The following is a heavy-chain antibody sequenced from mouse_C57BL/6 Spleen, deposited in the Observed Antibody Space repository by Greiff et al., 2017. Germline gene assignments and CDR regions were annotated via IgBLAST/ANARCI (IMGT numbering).Heavy chain of an antibody. CDR2: INPNYGTT. J-gene: IGHJ4*01. CDR1: GYSFTDYN. CDR3: ARGVGYDVDYAMDY. V-gene: IGHV1-39*01. Sequence: EVKLLQSGPELVKPGASVKISCKASGYSFTDYNMHWVKQSNGKSLEWVGVINPNYGTTSYNQKFKGKAALTADQSSITAYMQLNSLTSEDSAVYYCARGVGYDVDYAMDYWGQGTSVTVSS. D-gene: IGHD2-2*01.